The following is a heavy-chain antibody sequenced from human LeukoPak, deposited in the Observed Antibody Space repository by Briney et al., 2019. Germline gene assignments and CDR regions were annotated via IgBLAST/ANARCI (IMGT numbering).Heavy chain of an antibody. CDR1: GFIFSNYG. Sequence: PGGSLRPPCEVSGFIFSNYGMHWVRQAPGKGLEWVALIWYDGRTKFHADSVKGRFTISRDNSANILYLQMSSLRVEDTAVYYCAREWGRIAVAGGPGYWGQGALVTVSS. V-gene: IGHV3-33*01. J-gene: IGHJ4*02. D-gene: IGHD6-19*01. CDR3: AREWGRIAVAGGPGY. CDR2: IWYDGRTK.